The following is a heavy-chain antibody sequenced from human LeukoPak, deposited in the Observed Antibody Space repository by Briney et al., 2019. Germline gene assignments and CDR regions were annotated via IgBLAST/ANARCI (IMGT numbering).Heavy chain of an antibody. V-gene: IGHV4-34*01. CDR2: INHSGST. D-gene: IGHD2-15*01. Sequence: SETLSLTCAVYGGSFSGYYWSWIRQPPGKGLEWIGEINHSGSTNYNPSLKSRVTISVDTSKNQFSLKLSSVTAADTAVYYCARGLHSSYYYYGMDVWGQGTTVTVTS. CDR3: ARGLHSSYYYYGMDV. J-gene: IGHJ6*02. CDR1: GGSFSGYY.